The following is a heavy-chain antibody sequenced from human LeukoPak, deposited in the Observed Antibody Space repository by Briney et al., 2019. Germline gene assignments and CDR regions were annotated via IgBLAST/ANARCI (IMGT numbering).Heavy chain of an antibody. CDR3: ARDSSSGATFDY. V-gene: IGHV4-30-2*01. D-gene: IGHD6-6*01. Sequence: PSETLSLTCTVSGGSISSGGYYWSWIRQPPGKGLEWIGYIYHSGSTYYNPSLKSRVTISVDRSKNQFPLKLSSVTAADTAVYYCARDSSSGATFDYWGQGTLVTVSS. CDR1: GGSISSGGYY. J-gene: IGHJ4*02. CDR2: IYHSGST.